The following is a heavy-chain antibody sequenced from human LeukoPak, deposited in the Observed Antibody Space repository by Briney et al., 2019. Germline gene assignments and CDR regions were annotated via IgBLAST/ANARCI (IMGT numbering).Heavy chain of an antibody. CDR3: ARHGSITMVRGRLRYYYMDV. CDR2: IYSGGST. J-gene: IGHJ6*03. CDR1: GFSVSSNY. Sequence: GGSLRLSRAVSGFSVSSNYMSWVRQAPGKGLEWVSVIYSGGSTYYADSVKGRFTISRDNSKNTLYLQMNSLRAEDTAVYYCARHGSITMVRGRLRYYYMDVWGKGTTVTISS. D-gene: IGHD3-10*01. V-gene: IGHV3-53*01.